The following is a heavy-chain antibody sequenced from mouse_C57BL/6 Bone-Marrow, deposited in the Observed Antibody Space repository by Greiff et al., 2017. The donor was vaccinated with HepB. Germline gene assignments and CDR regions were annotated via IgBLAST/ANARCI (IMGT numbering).Heavy chain of an antibody. CDR1: GFTFSDYY. CDR2: ISNGGGST. J-gene: IGHJ4*01. CDR3: ARLPGDY. V-gene: IGHV5-12*01. Sequence: EVQGVESGGGLVQPGGSLKLSCAASGFTFSDYYMYWVRQTPEKRLEWVAYISNGGGSTYYPDTVKGRFTISRDNAKNTLYLQMSRLKSEDTAMYYCARLPGDYWGQGTSVTVSS.